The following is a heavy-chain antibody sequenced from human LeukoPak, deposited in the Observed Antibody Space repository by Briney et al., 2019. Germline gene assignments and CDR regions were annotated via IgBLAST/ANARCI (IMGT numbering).Heavy chain of an antibody. CDR3: ARDHCSGGSCYGLAGYYYYGMDV. Sequence: GSLRLSCAASGFTFSRYEMNWVRQAPGKGLEGVSVIYSGGSTYYADSVKGRFTISRDNSKNTLYLQMNSLRAEDTAVYYCARDHCSGGSCYGLAGYYYYGMDVWGQGTTVTVSS. V-gene: IGHV3-66*01. CDR2: IYSGGST. D-gene: IGHD2-15*01. CDR1: GFTFSRYE. J-gene: IGHJ6*02.